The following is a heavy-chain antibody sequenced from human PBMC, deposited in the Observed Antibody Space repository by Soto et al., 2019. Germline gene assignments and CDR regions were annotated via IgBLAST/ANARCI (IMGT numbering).Heavy chain of an antibody. J-gene: IGHJ3*02. D-gene: IGHD1-20*01. CDR2: ISGGGGST. CDR1: GFTFSSYA. V-gene: IGHV3-23*01. Sequence: EVQLLESGGDLVQPGGSLRLSCAASGFTFSSYAMSWVRQAPGKGLEWVSVISGGGGSTYYADSVKGRFTISRDNSKDALYLQMNSLSAEDTALYYCAKGLRSITGTTDAFDIWGQGTMVTVSS. CDR3: AKGLRSITGTTDAFDI.